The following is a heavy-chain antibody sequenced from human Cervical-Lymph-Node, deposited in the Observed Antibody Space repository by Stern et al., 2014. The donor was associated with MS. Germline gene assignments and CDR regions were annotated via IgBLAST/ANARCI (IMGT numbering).Heavy chain of an antibody. Sequence: QLQLQESGPGLVKPSETLSLTCTVSGGSIINYYWSWIRQTPGKGLEWIGYIYYTGRTNYNPSLKSRVTISVDTSKNQLSLMLRSLTAADTAVYYCARDSSDTWYGPIDAWGQGTQFIVSS. V-gene: IGHV4-59*01. J-gene: IGHJ5*02. CDR2: IYYTGRT. D-gene: IGHD6-13*01. CDR1: GGSIINYY. CDR3: ARDSSDTWYGPIDA.